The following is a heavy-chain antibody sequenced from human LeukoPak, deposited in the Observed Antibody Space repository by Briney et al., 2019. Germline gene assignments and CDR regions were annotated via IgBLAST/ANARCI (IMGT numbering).Heavy chain of an antibody. V-gene: IGHV4-38-2*02. J-gene: IGHJ4*02. CDR2: IYHSGST. Sequence: SETLSLTCTVSGYSISSGYYWGWIRQPPGKGLEWIGSIYHSGSTYYNPSLKSLVTISVETSKNQFSLKLSSVTAADTAVYYCARDGNPITMVRGVIATHYWGQGTLVTVSS. D-gene: IGHD3-10*01. CDR1: GYSISSGYY. CDR3: ARDGNPITMVRGVIATHY.